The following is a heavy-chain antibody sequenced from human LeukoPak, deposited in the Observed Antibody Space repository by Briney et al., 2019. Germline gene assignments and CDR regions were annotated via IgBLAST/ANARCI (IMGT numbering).Heavy chain of an antibody. D-gene: IGHD2-2*01. Sequence: GGSLRLSCAASGFTFSSYEMNWVRQAPGKGLEWVSYISSSGTTIYYADSVKGRFTISRDNAKNSLYLQMNSLRAEDTAVYYCVRRYCSRTSCLIDFWGQGTLVTVSS. CDR1: GFTFSSYE. CDR3: VRRYCSRTSCLIDF. J-gene: IGHJ4*02. CDR2: ISSSGTTI. V-gene: IGHV3-48*03.